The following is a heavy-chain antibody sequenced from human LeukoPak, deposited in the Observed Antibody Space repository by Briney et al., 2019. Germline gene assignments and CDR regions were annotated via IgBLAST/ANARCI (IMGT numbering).Heavy chain of an antibody. CDR2: IYYSGST. V-gene: IGHV4-59*01. J-gene: IGHJ6*02. CDR3: ARDRRYYDSSGTVYLDAMDV. Sequence: SETLSLTCTVSGGSISSYYWTWIRQPPGKGLEWIGYIYYSGSTNYNPSLKSRVTISVDTSKNQFSLKLTSVTAADTAVYYCARDRRYYDSSGTVYLDAMDVWGQGTTVTVSS. CDR1: GGSISSYY. D-gene: IGHD3-22*01.